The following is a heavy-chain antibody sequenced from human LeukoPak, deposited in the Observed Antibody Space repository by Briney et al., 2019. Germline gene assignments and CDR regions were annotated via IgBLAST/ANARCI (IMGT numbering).Heavy chain of an antibody. CDR1: GGSISSYY. J-gene: IGHJ4*02. V-gene: IGHV4-59*12. CDR3: AADYYDSSGYLPSDY. D-gene: IGHD3-22*01. Sequence: PSETLSLTCTVSGGSISSYYWSWIRQPPGKGLEWIGYIYYSGSTKYNPPLKSRVTISLDASKNQFSLKLSSVTAADMAVYYCAADYYDSSGYLPSDYWGQGTLVTVSS. CDR2: IYYSGST.